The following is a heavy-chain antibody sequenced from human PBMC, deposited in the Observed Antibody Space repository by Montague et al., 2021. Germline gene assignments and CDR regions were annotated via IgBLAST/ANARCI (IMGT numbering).Heavy chain of an antibody. D-gene: IGHD1-14*01. J-gene: IGHJ6*02. CDR1: GVSIGEKSFY. Sequence: SETLSLTCSVSGVSIGEKSFYWGWVRQAPRRGLEWIGHMFYRGNTYYNPSLQSRVPTSVDTSKNQFSLTLTSVTASVTAVYYCARRCYGDLTTDPEPANCALDVWGPGTSVTVSS. CDR3: ARRCYGDLTTDPEPANCALDV. V-gene: IGHV4-39*01. CDR2: MFYRGNT.